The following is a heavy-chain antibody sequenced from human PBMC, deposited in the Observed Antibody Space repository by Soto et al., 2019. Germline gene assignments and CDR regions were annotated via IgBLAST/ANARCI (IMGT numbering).Heavy chain of an antibody. D-gene: IGHD6-19*01. V-gene: IGHV4-4*02. J-gene: IGHJ4*02. CDR2: IFHGGDT. CDR3: ASTDSGWPTFEAY. Sequence: QVQLQESGPRLVKPSGTLSLTCAVSGASISSSRWWSWVRQAPGKGLEWIGEIFHGGDTNYNPSLKSRLTLSVDQSKNQSSLKLTSVTAADTAMYYCASTDSGWPTFEAYWGQGTLVTVSS. CDR1: GASISSSRW.